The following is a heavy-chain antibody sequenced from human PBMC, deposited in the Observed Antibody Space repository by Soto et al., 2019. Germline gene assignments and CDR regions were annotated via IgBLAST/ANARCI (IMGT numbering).Heavy chain of an antibody. CDR3: ARGVGGNYYYCYGMDV. V-gene: IGHV4-34*01. J-gene: IGHJ6*02. D-gene: IGHD3-10*01. Sequence: PSETLSLTCAFYGGSFSGYYWSCIRQPPGKWLEWIGEINRSGSTNYNPSLKSRVTISVDTYKNQFSLKLRSVTAADTAVYYCARGVGGNYYYCYGMDVWGQGTTVTVSS. CDR1: GGSFSGYY. CDR2: INRSGST.